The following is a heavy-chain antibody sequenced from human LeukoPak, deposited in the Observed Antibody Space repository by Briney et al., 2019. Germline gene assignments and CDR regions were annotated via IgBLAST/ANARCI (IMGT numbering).Heavy chain of an antibody. Sequence: SETLSLTCAVYGGSFSGYYWSRIRQPPGKGLEWIGEINHSGSTNYNPSLKSRVTISVDTSKNQLSLKLSSVTAADTAVYYCARGKPHAYYDSSGPTNTDAFDIWGQGTMVTVSS. CDR2: INHSGST. D-gene: IGHD3-22*01. J-gene: IGHJ3*02. CDR3: ARGKPHAYYDSSGPTNTDAFDI. CDR1: GGSFSGYY. V-gene: IGHV4-34*01.